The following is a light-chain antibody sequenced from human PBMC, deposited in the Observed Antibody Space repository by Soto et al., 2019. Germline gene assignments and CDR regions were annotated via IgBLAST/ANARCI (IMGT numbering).Light chain of an antibody. CDR2: GAS. V-gene: IGKV3-20*01. Sequence: EIVLTQSPGTLSLSPGDRATLSCRASQSVSSSSLAWYQQKPGQAPRLLIYGASIRATGSPDRFSGSGSGTDLTLSISRLEREDFAVYYCQQYGSSPRTFGQRTKVEIK. CDR1: QSVSSSS. CDR3: QQYGSSPRT. J-gene: IGKJ1*01.